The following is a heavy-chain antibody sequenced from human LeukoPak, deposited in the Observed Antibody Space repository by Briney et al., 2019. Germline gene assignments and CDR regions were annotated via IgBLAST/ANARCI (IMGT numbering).Heavy chain of an antibody. CDR3: ARRGYCSSTSCYRDWYFDL. D-gene: IGHD2-2*01. Sequence: SETLSLTCTVSGGSISSSSYYWGWIRQPPGKGLEWIGSIYYSGSTYYNPSLKSRVTMSVDTSKNQFSLKLSSVTAADTAVYYCARRGYCSSTSCYRDWYFDLWGRGTLVTVSS. CDR2: IYYSGST. J-gene: IGHJ2*01. V-gene: IGHV4-39*07. CDR1: GGSISSSSYY.